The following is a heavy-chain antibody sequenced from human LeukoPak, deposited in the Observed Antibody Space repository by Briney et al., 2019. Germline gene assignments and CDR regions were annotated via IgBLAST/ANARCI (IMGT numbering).Heavy chain of an antibody. D-gene: IGHD3-22*01. CDR1: GFTFSSYS. J-gene: IGHJ4*02. Sequence: GGSLRLSCAASGFTFSSYSMNWVRQAPGKGLEWVSSISSSSSYIYYAESVKGRFTISRDNAKNSLYLQVNGLRAEDTAVYYCARDSSGYRRPFFDYWGQGTLVTVSS. CDR3: ARDSSGYRRPFFDY. V-gene: IGHV3-21*01. CDR2: ISSSSSYI.